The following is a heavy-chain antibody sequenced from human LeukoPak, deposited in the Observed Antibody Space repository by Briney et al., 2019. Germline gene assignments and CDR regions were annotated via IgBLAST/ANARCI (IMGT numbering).Heavy chain of an antibody. J-gene: IGHJ6*02. CDR1: GGTFGSYA. CDR3: ASRDDYDFWSGYHSYYYYYGMDV. CDR2: IIPIFGTA. D-gene: IGHD3-3*01. V-gene: IGHV1-69*01. Sequence: SVKVSCKASGGTFGSYAVSWVRQAPGQGLEWMGGIIPIFGTANYAQKFQGRVTITADESTSTAYMELSSLRSEDTAVYYCASRDDYDFWSGYHSYYYYYGMDVWGQGTTVTVSS.